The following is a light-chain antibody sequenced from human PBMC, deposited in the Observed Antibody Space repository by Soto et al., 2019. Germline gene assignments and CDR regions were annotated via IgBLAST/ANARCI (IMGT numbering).Light chain of an antibody. Sequence: QCVLTQTPSASGTPGQTVTISCSGSRSNIGNNAVSWYQQFPGTAPKLLIYNNNQRPSRVPDRFSGSKCGTSASLAISGLQSEDEADYYCATWDDSLNARGVFGGGTKLTVL. J-gene: IGLJ3*02. CDR3: ATWDDSLNARGV. CDR1: RSNIGNNA. V-gene: IGLV1-44*01. CDR2: NNN.